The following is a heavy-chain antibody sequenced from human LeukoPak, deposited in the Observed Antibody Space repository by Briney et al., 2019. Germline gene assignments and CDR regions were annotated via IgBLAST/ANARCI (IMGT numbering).Heavy chain of an antibody. Sequence: SETLSLTCTVSGGSISSGSYYWSWIRQPAGKGLEWIGRIYTSGSTNYNPSLKSRVTISVDTSKNQFSLKLTSVTAADTAVYYCARHGSGSYFRLSHAFDIWGQGTMVTVSS. V-gene: IGHV4-61*02. D-gene: IGHD1-26*01. J-gene: IGHJ3*02. CDR3: ARHGSGSYFRLSHAFDI. CDR1: GGSISSGSYY. CDR2: IYTSGST.